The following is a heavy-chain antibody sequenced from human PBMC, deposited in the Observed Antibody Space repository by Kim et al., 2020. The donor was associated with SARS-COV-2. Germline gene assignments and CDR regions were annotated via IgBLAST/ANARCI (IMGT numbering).Heavy chain of an antibody. CDR3: ARAPGGYNPAWFDP. Sequence: SETLSLTCTVSGGSISSYYWSWIRQPPGKGLEWIGYIYYSGSTNYNPSLKSRVTISVDTSKNQFPLKLSSVTAADTAVYYCARAPGGYNPAWFDPPGQRTLGTLSS. J-gene: IGHJ5*02. CDR1: GGSISSYY. D-gene: IGHD5-18*01. CDR2: IYYSGST. V-gene: IGHV4-59*13.